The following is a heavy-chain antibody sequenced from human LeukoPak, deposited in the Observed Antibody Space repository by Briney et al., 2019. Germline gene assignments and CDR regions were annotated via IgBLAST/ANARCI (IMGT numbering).Heavy chain of an antibody. Sequence: GGSLRLSCAASGFTFSNYAMSWVRQAPGKGLEWVSSISSSSSYIYYADSVKGRFTISRGNAKNSLYLQMNSLRAEDTAVYYCARRRDGYNSDDYWGQGTLVTVSS. CDR1: GFTFSNYA. J-gene: IGHJ4*02. D-gene: IGHD5-24*01. CDR3: ARRRDGYNSDDY. CDR2: ISSSSSYI. V-gene: IGHV3-21*01.